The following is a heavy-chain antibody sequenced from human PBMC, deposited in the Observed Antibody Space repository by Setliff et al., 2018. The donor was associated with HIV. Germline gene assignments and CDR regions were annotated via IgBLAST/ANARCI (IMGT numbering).Heavy chain of an antibody. CDR3: AKGASLVPRRPHFCYFDY. J-gene: IGHJ4*02. CDR2: ISGSGSST. Sequence: GGSLRLSCAASEFTFSVYAMSWLRQAPGEGLEWVSGISGSGSSTYYADSVKGRFTISRDNSKNTLYMQMNRLRADDKAIYYCAKGASLVPRRPHFCYFDYWGQGALVTVSS. V-gene: IGHV3-23*01. CDR1: EFTFSVYA. D-gene: IGHD3-16*02.